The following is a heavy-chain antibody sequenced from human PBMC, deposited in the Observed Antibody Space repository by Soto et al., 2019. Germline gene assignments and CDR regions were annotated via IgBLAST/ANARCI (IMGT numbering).Heavy chain of an antibody. V-gene: IGHV3-48*03. D-gene: IGHD3-16*01. CDR1: GFTFSSYE. Sequence: EVQLVESGGGLVQPGGSLRLSCAASGFTFSSYEMNWVRQAPGKGLEWVSYISSSGSTIYYADSVKGRFTISRDNSKNTVFLQMNRLRVEDTAVYYCARDWGGNAGLHWYFDLWGRGTLVTVSS. CDR3: ARDWGGNAGLHWYFDL. CDR2: ISSSGSTI. J-gene: IGHJ2*01.